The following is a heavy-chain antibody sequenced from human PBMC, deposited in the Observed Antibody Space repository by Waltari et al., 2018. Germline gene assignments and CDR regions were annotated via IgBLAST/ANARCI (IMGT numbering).Heavy chain of an antibody. CDR1: GGPFIDYS. V-gene: IGHV4-34*01. CDR2: ISHSGVP. J-gene: IGHJ5*02. Sequence: QVQLHQWGAGLLKPSETLSLTCAVSGGPFIDYSWSWIRQPPGKGLEWIGEISHSGVPNDNPSLRSRVTMSVETIKKRFSLKLTSVTAADTAVYFCARTWGNSPPLGWLDPWGQGTRVTISS. CDR3: ARTWGNSPPLGWLDP. D-gene: IGHD7-27*01.